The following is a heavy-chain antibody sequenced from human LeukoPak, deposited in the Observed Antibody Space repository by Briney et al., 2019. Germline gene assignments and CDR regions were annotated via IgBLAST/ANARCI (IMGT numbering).Heavy chain of an antibody. V-gene: IGHV4-59*01. CDR3: AREGTTYYYDSSGYYYYYYGMDV. Sequence: SETLSLTCTVSGGSISSYYWSWIRQPPGKGLEWIGYISYSGSTNYNPSLKSRVTISVDTSKNQFSLKLSSVTAADTAVYYCAREGTTYYYDSSGYYYYYYGMDVWGQGTTVTVSS. CDR2: ISYSGST. D-gene: IGHD3-22*01. J-gene: IGHJ6*02. CDR1: GGSISSYY.